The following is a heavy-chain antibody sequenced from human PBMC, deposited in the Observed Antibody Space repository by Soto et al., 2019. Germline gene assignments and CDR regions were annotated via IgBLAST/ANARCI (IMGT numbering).Heavy chain of an antibody. J-gene: IGHJ4*02. CDR1: AGSIRSGDYY. Sequence: QVQLQESGPGLVKPSQTLSLTCTVSAGSIRSGDYYWTWIRQPPGKGLEWIGYIDHIGSAYYNPSLKGRATISIDTSNNQYSLKMTSVTAADTAVYYCAGELGTFYFDHWGQGTLVTVSS. CDR2: IDHIGSA. D-gene: IGHD7-27*01. CDR3: AGELGTFYFDH. V-gene: IGHV4-30-4*01.